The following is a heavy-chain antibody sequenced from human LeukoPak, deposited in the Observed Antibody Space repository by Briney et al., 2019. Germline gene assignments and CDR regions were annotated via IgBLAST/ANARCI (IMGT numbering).Heavy chain of an antibody. Sequence: PGGSLRLSCAASGFTFSNYAMHWVRQAPGKGLEWVAVVSHDGRNKYSADSVKGRFTISRDNSKNTLYLQMDSLRPEDTAVNYCATDPVLGGSSSGQGYFQHWGQGTLVTVSS. V-gene: IGHV3-30*04. D-gene: IGHD6-19*01. CDR1: GFTFSNYA. CDR2: VSHDGRNK. J-gene: IGHJ1*01. CDR3: ATDPVLGGSSSGQGYFQH.